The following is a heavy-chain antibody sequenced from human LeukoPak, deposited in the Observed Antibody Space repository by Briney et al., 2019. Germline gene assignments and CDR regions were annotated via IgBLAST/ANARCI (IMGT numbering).Heavy chain of an antibody. D-gene: IGHD3-22*01. Sequence: ASVKVSCKVSGYTLTELSMHWVRQAPGKGLEWMGGFDPEDGETIYAQKFQGRVTMTEDTSTDTAYMELSSLRSEDTAVYYCATSTYYYDSSGYWDDYWGQGTLVTVSS. J-gene: IGHJ4*02. V-gene: IGHV1-24*01. CDR1: GYTLTELS. CDR3: ATSTYYYDSSGYWDDY. CDR2: FDPEDGET.